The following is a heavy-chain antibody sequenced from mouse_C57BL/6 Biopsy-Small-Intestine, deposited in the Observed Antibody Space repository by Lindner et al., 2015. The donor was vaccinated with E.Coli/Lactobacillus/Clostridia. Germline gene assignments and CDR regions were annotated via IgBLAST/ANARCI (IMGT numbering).Heavy chain of an antibody. Sequence: SVKVSCKASGYTFTNYGISWVRQAPGQGLEWMGWINPYNGNTNYAQKIQGRVTMTTDTSTSTAYMELRSLRSDDTAVYYCARDGPQIAAAGTKWFDTWGQGTLVTVSS. CDR3: ARDGPQIAAAGTKWFDT. J-gene: IGHJ4*01. V-gene: IGHV1-84*02. CDR1: GYTFTNYG. D-gene: IGHD1-3*01. CDR2: INPYNGNT.